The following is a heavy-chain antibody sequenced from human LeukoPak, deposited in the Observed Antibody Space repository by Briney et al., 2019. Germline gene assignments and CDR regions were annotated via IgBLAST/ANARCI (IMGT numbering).Heavy chain of an antibody. CDR3: ARDRSRGVPAARGVNYFDY. D-gene: IGHD2-2*01. CDR1: GFTFSSYA. V-gene: IGHV3-30-3*01. CDR2: ISYDGSNK. Sequence: GGSLRLSCAASGFTFSSYAMHWVRQAPGKGLEWVAVISYDGSNKYYADSVKGRFTISRDNSKNTLYLQMNSLRAEDTAVYYCARDRSRGVPAARGVNYFDYWGQGTLVTVSS. J-gene: IGHJ4*02.